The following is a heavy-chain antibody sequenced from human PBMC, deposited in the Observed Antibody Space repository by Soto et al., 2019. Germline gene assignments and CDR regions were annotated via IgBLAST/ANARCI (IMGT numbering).Heavy chain of an antibody. Sequence: ASVKVSCKASGGTFSSYAISWVRQAPGQGLEWMGGIIPIFGTANYAQKFQGRVTITADESTSTAYMELSSLRSEDTAVYYCASHYYDSSGYYYSSFFDYWGQGTLVTVSS. CDR2: IIPIFGTA. V-gene: IGHV1-69*13. CDR1: GGTFSSYA. CDR3: ASHYYDSSGYYYSSFFDY. D-gene: IGHD3-22*01. J-gene: IGHJ4*02.